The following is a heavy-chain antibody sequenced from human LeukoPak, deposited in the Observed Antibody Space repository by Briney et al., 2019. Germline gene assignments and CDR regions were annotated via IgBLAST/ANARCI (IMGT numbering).Heavy chain of an antibody. J-gene: IGHJ4*02. CDR3: ARPIDNGSGSYYFDY. V-gene: IGHV3-30-3*01. Sequence: PGGSLRLSCAASGFTFSYYAMHRVRQAPGKGLEWVAVISYDGSNEYYADSVKGRFTISRDNSKNTLSLQMNTLRPEDTAVYYCARPIDNGSGSYYFDYWGQGTLVTVSS. D-gene: IGHD3-10*01. CDR2: ISYDGSNE. CDR1: GFTFSYYA.